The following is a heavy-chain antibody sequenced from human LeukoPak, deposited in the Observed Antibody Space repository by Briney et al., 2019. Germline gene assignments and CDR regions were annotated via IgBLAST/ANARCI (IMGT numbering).Heavy chain of an antibody. J-gene: IGHJ4*02. D-gene: IGHD1-14*01. CDR2: IGPTGSDR. Sequence: GGSLRLSCTASGLTFSTSGFNWVRQAPGKGLEWVASIGPTGSDRYHADSIKGRFTISRDNANNFLYLQMNSLRAEETAVYYCATETNGRHYDYWGQGTLLTVSS. CDR1: GLTFSTSG. V-gene: IGHV3-21*06. CDR3: ATETNGRHYDY.